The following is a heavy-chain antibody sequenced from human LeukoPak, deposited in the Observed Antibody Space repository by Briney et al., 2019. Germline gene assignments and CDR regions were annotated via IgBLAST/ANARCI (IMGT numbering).Heavy chain of an antibody. V-gene: IGHV3-23*01. CDR3: AKDAGLFRYFDWLADWFDP. J-gene: IGHJ5*02. Sequence: PGGSLRLSCAASGFTFSSYAMSWVRHAPGGGVEWGSGISGSGGSTNYADSVKGRFTISRDNSKNTQYVQMNSLRAEDTAVYYCAKDAGLFRYFDWLADWFDPWGQGTLVTVSA. CDR1: GFTFSSYA. D-gene: IGHD3-9*01. CDR2: ISGSGGST.